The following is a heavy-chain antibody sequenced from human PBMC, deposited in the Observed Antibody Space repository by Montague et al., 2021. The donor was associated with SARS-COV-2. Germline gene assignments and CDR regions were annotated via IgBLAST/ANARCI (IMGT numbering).Heavy chain of an antibody. CDR2: IYTSGST. J-gene: IGHJ4*02. CDR1: GGSISSGSYY. V-gene: IGHV4-61*02. CDR3: ARVVGFDFDY. Sequence: TLSLTCTVSGGSISSGSYYWSWIRQPAGKGLEWIGRIYTSGSTNYNPSLKSRDTISVDTSKNQFSLKLSSVTAADTAVYYCARVVGFDFDYWGQGTLVTVSS. D-gene: IGHD2-21*01.